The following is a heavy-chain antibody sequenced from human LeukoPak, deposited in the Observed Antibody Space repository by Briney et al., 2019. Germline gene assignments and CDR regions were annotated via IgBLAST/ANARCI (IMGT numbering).Heavy chain of an antibody. J-gene: IGHJ3*02. V-gene: IGHV3-21*01. CDR1: GFTFSSYS. Sequence: GGSLRLSCAASGFTFSSYSMNWVRQAPGKGLEWVSSISSSSSYIYYADSVKGRFTIPRDNAKNSLYLQMNSLRAEDTAVYYCARECGGDCYYGGSAFDIWGQGTMVTVSS. D-gene: IGHD2-21*01. CDR3: ARECGGDCYYGGSAFDI. CDR2: ISSSSSYI.